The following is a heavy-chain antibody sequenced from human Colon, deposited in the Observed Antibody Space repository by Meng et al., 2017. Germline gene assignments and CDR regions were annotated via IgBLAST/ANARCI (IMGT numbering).Heavy chain of an antibody. CDR2: IHPSGST. V-gene: IGHV4-34*01. J-gene: IGHJ4*02. CDR1: GGSFSDYY. D-gene: IGHD3-9*01. Sequence: QVQLRQWGAGLLKPSETLSRTFAVYGGSFSDYYLTWIRQPPGKGLEWVGEIHPSGSTYYSPSLQSRVTITLDTSKNQFSLTLSSMTAADTAVYYCARGVDWAKSGNFWGQGTLVTVSS. CDR3: ARGVDWAKSGNF.